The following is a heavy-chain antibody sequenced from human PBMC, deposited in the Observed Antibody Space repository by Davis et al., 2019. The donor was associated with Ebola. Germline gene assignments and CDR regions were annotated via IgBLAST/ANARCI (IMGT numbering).Heavy chain of an antibody. J-gene: IGHJ6*02. D-gene: IGHD6-6*01. V-gene: IGHV4-61*01. Sequence: SETLSLTCTVSGGSISSSSYYWGWIRQPPGKGLEWIGYIYYSGSTNYNPSLKSRVTISVDTSKNQFSLKLSSVTAEDTAVYYCARDNRQLDYYYYGMDVWGQGTTVTVSS. CDR1: GGSISSSSYY. CDR2: IYYSGST. CDR3: ARDNRQLDYYYYGMDV.